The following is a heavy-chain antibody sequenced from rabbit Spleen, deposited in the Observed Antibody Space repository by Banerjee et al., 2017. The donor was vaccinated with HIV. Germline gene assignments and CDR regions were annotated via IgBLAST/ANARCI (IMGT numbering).Heavy chain of an antibody. CDR2: IDSGSSGFT. CDR3: ARDNDNDDGNYDL. V-gene: IGHV1S45*01. D-gene: IGHD2-1*01. J-gene: IGHJ4*01. Sequence: QQQLVESGGGLVKPGASLTLTCKASGFSFNNDYVMCWVRQAPGKGLEWIACIDSGSSGFTYFASWAKGRFTISKTSSTAVTLQMTSLTAADTATYFCARDNDNDDGNYDLWGPGTLVTVS. CDR1: GFSFNNDYV.